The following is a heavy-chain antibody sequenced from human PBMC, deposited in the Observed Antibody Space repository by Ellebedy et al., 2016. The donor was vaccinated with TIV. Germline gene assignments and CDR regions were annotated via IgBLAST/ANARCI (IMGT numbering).Heavy chain of an antibody. CDR2: IDWDVNK. V-gene: IGHV2-70*11. D-gene: IGHD6-19*01. J-gene: IGHJ3*01. Sequence: SGPTLVKPTQTLTLTCSFSELSFSISRMCVFWIRQPPGKALEWPVRIDWDVNKYYNPSLKSRLTISKDTSKNQVVLTMTNMDPVDTATYYCARIPSVTGNGAFELWGLGTMVTVSS. CDR1: ELSFSISRMC. CDR3: ARIPSVTGNGAFEL.